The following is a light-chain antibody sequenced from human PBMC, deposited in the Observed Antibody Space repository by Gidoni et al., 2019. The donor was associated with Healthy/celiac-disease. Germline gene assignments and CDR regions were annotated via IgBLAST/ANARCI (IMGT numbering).Light chain of an antibody. CDR2: STS. Sequence: QTVVTQEHSLTVSPGGTVTLTCASSTGAVTSGYYPNWFQQKPGQAPRALIYSTSNQPSWTPARFSGSLLGGKAALTLSGVQPEDEAEYYCLLYYGGALVFGGGTTLTVL. V-gene: IGLV7-43*01. CDR1: TGAVTSGYY. J-gene: IGLJ3*02. CDR3: LLYYGGALV.